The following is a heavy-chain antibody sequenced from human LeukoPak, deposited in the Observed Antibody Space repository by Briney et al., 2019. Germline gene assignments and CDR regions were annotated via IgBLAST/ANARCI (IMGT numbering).Heavy chain of an antibody. CDR3: ANHFACGSTSCPPFDS. J-gene: IGHJ4*02. CDR2: ISDTGYYI. V-gene: IGHV3-21*01. Sequence: GGSLRLSCAASGFSFNTYSMNWVRQAPGKGLEWVSSISDTGYYIYYADSVKGRFTISRDNAKNSLYLQMNSLRVEDTAVYYCANHFACGSTSCPPFDSWGQGTLVTVSS. D-gene: IGHD2-2*01. CDR1: GFSFNTYS.